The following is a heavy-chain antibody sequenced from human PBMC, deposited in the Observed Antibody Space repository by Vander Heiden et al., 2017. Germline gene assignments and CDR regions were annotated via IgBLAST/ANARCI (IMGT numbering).Heavy chain of an antibody. CDR3: ARGQWAGSYPGY. J-gene: IGHJ4*02. V-gene: IGHV4-34*01. D-gene: IGHD3-10*01. Sequence: QVRLQQSGAGGWKRSESLSLSCVVYGGSVRGYYWRWIGQRPRKGLEWIGEINHSGSTNYNPSLKSRVTISVDTSKNQFSLKLSSVTDADTAVYYCARGQWAGSYPGYWGQGTLVTVSS. CDR1: GGSVRGYY. CDR2: INHSGST.